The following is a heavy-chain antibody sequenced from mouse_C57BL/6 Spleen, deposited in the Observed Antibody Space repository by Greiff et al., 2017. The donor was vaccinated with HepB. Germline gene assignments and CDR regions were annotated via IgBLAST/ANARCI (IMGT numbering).Heavy chain of an antibody. CDR2: IWGVGST. CDR1: GFSLTSYG. Sequence: VQRVESGPGLVAPSQSRSITCTVSGFSLTSYGVDWVRQSPGKGLEWLGVIWGVGSTNYNSALKSRLSISKDNSKSQVFLKMNSLQTDDTAMYYCASLTGTGFAYWGQGTLVTVSA. CDR3: ASLTGTGFAY. J-gene: IGHJ3*01. V-gene: IGHV2-6*01. D-gene: IGHD4-1*01.